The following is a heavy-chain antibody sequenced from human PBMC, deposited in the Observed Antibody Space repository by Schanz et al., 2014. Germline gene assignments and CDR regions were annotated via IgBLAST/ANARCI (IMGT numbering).Heavy chain of an antibody. D-gene: IGHD2-15*01. V-gene: IGHV3-13*01. CDR2: IGYLGDT. CDR3: ARDTGYCSGGSCLTFDY. CDR1: GFTLSNSD. Sequence: EVQLVESGGGLVQPGGSLRLSCAASGFTLSNSDMHWVRQGTGKGLEWVSTIGYLGDTYYPDSVKGRFTVSRDSGQNSLYLQMNSLRAVDTAVYYCARDTGYCSGGSCLTFDYWGQGTLVTVSS. J-gene: IGHJ4*02.